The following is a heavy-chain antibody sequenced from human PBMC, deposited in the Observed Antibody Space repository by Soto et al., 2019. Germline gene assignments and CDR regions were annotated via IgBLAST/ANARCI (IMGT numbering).Heavy chain of an antibody. CDR3: ARRALPQCINGVCYKDGFWDY. CDR2: IYYSGTT. D-gene: IGHD2-8*01. CDR1: GGSVSSGGYY. J-gene: IGHJ4*02. V-gene: IGHV4-31*03. Sequence: TSETLSLTCTVSGGSVSSGGYYWSWIRQHPGTGLEWIGYIYYSGTTYFNPSLKSRASISLDTSKNEFSLKLTSVTAADTAVYYCARRALPQCINGVCYKDGFWDYWGQGALVTVSS.